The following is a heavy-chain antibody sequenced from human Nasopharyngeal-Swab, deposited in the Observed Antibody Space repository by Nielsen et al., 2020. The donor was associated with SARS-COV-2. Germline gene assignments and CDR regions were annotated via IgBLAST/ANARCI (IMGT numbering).Heavy chain of an antibody. Sequence: ASVNVSCKASGYTFTDYYMHWVRQAPGQGLEWMGRINPNSCGTNYAQKFQGRVTITRDTSISTAYMELSRLRSDDTAVYYCAREDSYNKNDAFDIWGQGTMVTVSS. D-gene: IGHD5-24*01. V-gene: IGHV1-2*06. CDR2: INPNSCGT. J-gene: IGHJ3*02. CDR3: AREDSYNKNDAFDI. CDR1: GYTFTDYY.